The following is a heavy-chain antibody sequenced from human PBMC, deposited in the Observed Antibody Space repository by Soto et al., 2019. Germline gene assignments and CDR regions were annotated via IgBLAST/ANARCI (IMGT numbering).Heavy chain of an antibody. CDR1: GFSLSTSGVG. Sequence: QITLKESGPTLVKPTQTLTLTCAFSGFSLSTSGVGVGWIRQPRGKALEWLALLYWDGDIRYSPSLRSRLTLTKDTSKNQVVLTMTNMDPVDTATYYCAHGSGWLFDYWGQGTLVTVSS. D-gene: IGHD6-19*01. J-gene: IGHJ4*02. CDR3: AHGSGWLFDY. V-gene: IGHV2-5*02. CDR2: LYWDGDI.